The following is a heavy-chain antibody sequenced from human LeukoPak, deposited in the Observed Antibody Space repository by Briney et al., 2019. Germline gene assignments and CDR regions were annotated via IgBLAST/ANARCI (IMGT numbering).Heavy chain of an antibody. D-gene: IGHD2-2*01. CDR3: TREDQYYFDY. CDR1: GLTFGAYA. Sequence: GGSLRPSCTLSGLTFGAYAMSWGRQAPGKGLGGVGFIGSKAYGGTTEYAASVKGRFTISRDDSKSIAYLQMNSLKTEDTAVYYCTREDQYYFDYWGQGTLVTVSS. J-gene: IGHJ4*02. CDR2: IGSKAYGGTT. V-gene: IGHV3-49*04.